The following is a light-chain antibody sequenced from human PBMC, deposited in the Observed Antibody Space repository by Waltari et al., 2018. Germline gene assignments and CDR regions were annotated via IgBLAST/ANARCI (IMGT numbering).Light chain of an antibody. J-gene: IGLJ2*01. V-gene: IGLV2-14*03. CDR3: SSYTSSFTVV. CDR1: SGDVGAHVF. Sequence: QSALTHPAPVSGSPGQSITISCTGTSGDVGAHVFVSWFQQHPGKAPKLMIYDVSDRPSGVSNRFSASKSGNTASLTISGLQAEDEADYYCSSYTSSFTVVFGGGTKLTVL. CDR2: DVS.